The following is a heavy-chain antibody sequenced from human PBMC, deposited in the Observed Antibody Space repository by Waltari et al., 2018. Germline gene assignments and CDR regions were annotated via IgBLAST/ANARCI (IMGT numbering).Heavy chain of an antibody. V-gene: IGHV1-69*13. Sequence: QVQLVQSGAEVKKPGSSVKVSCKASGGTFSSYAISWVRQAPGQGLEWMGGMIPMFGTANYAQKVQGRVTITADESTSTAYMELSSLRSEDTAVYYCARSYDSSGYYGLGDYWGQGTLVTVSS. J-gene: IGHJ4*02. CDR3: ARSYDSSGYYGLGDY. CDR2: MIPMFGTA. CDR1: GGTFSSYA. D-gene: IGHD3-22*01.